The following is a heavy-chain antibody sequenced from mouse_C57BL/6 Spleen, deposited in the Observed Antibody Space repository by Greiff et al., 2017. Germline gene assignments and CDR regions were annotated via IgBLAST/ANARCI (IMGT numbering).Heavy chain of an antibody. V-gene: IGHV1-26*01. CDR3: ARYSPGYFDV. Sequence: EVQLQQSGPELVKPGASVKISCKASGYTFTDYYMNWVKQSHGKSLEWIGDINPNNGGTSYNQKFKGKATLTVDKSSSTAYMELRSLTSADSAVYYCARYSPGYFDVWGTGTTVTVSS. CDR2: INPNNGGT. D-gene: IGHD2-12*01. J-gene: IGHJ1*03. CDR1: GYTFTDYY.